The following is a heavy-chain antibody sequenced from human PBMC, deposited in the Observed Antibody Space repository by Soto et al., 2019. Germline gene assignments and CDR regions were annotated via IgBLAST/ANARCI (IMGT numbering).Heavy chain of an antibody. D-gene: IGHD3-9*01. CDR3: AGVTLVVDYMTGYSYNAMDI. CDR2: IIPIFGTA. V-gene: IGHV1-69*13. Sequence: SVKVSCKASGGTFSSYAISWVRQAPGQGLEWMGGIIPIFGTANYAQKFQGRVTITADESTSTAYMEPSSLRSEDTAVYYCAGVTLVVDYMTGYSYNAMDIWGQGTTVTVSS. J-gene: IGHJ6*02. CDR1: GGTFSSYA.